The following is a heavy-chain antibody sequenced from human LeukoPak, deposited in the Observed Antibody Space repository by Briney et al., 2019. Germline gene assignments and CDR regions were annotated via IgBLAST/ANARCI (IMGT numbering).Heavy chain of an antibody. CDR3: ARDPTTLTKGLDI. CDR2: ISYIGST. D-gene: IGHD4-17*01. V-gene: IGHV4-59*11. J-gene: IGHJ3*02. Sequence: SETLSLTCTVSGGSFSSHYWSWIRQPPGKGLEWIGYISYIGSTNYNPSLKSRVTISVDTSKKQFSLKLRCVTAADTAVYYCARDPTTLTKGLDIWGQGTMVTVSS. CDR1: GGSFSSHY.